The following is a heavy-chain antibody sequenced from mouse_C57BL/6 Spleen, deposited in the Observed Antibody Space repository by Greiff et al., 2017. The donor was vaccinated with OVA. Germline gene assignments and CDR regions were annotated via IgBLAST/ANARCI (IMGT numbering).Heavy chain of an antibody. V-gene: IGHV1-54*01. J-gene: IGHJ2*01. CDR3: ATYDSTRYYFDY. CDR1: GYAFTNYL. CDR2: INPGSGGT. D-gene: IGHD2-4*01. Sequence: QVQLQQSGAELVRPGTSVKVSCKASGYAFTNYLIEWVKQRPGQGLEWIGVINPGSGGTNYNEKFKGKATLTADKSSSTAYMQLSSLTSEDSAVYFCATYDSTRYYFDYWGQGTTLTVSS.